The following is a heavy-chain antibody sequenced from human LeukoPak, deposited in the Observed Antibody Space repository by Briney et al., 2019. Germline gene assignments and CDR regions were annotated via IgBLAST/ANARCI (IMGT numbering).Heavy chain of an antibody. V-gene: IGHV1-2*02. CDR2: INPNSGGT. CDR3: ARDSDSSSWYGPEGYYGMDV. CDR1: GYTFTGYY. J-gene: IGHJ6*02. Sequence: ASVKVSCKASGYTFTGYYIHWVRQAPGQGLEWMGWINPNSGGTNYAQKFQGRVTMTRDTSISTAYMELSGLRSDDTAVYYCARDSDSSSWYGPEGYYGMDVWGQGTTVTVSS. D-gene: IGHD6-13*01.